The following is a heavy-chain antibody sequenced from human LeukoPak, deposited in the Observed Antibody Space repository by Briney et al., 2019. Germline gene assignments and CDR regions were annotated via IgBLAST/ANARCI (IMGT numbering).Heavy chain of an antibody. Sequence: ASVKVSCKASGYTFTGYYMHWVRQAPGQGLEWMGWINPNNGGTNYVQKFQGRVTMTRDTSISTAYMELSRLTSDDTAVYYCARGRGTTISNFDPWGQGTLVTVSS. J-gene: IGHJ5*02. CDR2: INPNNGGT. CDR1: GYTFTGYY. V-gene: IGHV1-2*02. D-gene: IGHD2/OR15-2a*01. CDR3: ARGRGTTISNFDP.